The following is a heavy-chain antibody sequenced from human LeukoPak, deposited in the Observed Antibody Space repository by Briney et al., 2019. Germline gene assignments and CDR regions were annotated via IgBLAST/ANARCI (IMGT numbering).Heavy chain of an antibody. CDR1: GFTFTSYA. CDR2: IQSSGDNT. V-gene: IGHV3-23*05. J-gene: IGHJ4*02. CDR3: ARARRYSYGDEFHFDH. D-gene: IGHD5-18*01. Sequence: PGGSLRLSCAASGFTFTSYAMSWVRQAPGKGLECVSAIQSSGDNTYYADSVKGGFTISRDNSKNTLYLQLNSLRAEDTAIYYCARARRYSYGDEFHFDHWGQGPVVTVS.